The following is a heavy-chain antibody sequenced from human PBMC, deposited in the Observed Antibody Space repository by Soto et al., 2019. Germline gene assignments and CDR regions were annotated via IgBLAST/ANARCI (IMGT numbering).Heavy chain of an antibody. CDR2: IYYSGST. CDR1: GGSISSGDYY. D-gene: IGHD3-22*01. Sequence: SSETLSLTCTVSGGSISSGDYYWSWIRQPPGKGLEWIGYIYYSGSTYYNPSLKSRVTISVDTSKNQFSLKLSSVTAADTAVYYCARVYGYDSSGYYPAGTIPGWFDPWGQGTLVTVSS. V-gene: IGHV4-30-4*01. CDR3: ARVYGYDSSGYYPAGTIPGWFDP. J-gene: IGHJ5*02.